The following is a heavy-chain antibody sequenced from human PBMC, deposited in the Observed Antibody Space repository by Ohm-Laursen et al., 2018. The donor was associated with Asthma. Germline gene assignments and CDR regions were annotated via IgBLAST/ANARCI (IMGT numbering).Heavy chain of an antibody. CDR2: IFYSGST. V-gene: IGHV4-59*01. CDR1: GGSISAYY. D-gene: IGHD5-12*01. CDR3: ARERGVATPLSGGMDV. J-gene: IGHJ6*02. Sequence: GTLSLTCNVSGGSISAYYWSWLRQPPGKGLEWIAYIFYSGSTTYNPSLKSRVTISVDTSKNQFSLKLSSVTAADTAVYYCARERGVATPLSGGMDVWGQGTTVTVSS.